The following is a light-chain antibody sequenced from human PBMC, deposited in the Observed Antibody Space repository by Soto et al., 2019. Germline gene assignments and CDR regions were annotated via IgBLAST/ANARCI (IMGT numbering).Light chain of an antibody. Sequence: EIVMTQSPATLSVSPGERATLSCRASQSVSNKLAWYQQKPGQAPRLLIYGASTRATGIPAWFSGSGSGTEFSLIISSLQSEDFAVYYCQEYNNWHAVTFGGGKKVEIK. CDR2: GAS. J-gene: IGKJ4*01. V-gene: IGKV3-15*01. CDR3: QEYNNWHAVT. CDR1: QSVSNK.